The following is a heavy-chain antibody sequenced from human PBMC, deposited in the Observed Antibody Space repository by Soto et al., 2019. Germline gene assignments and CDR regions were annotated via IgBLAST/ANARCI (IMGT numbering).Heavy chain of an antibody. V-gene: IGHV1-69*01. CDR3: ARDCSSTSCRKGYWYFDL. CDR1: GGTFSSYA. D-gene: IGHD2-2*01. CDR2: IIPIFGTA. Sequence: QVQLVQSGAEVKKPGSSVKVSCKASGGTFSSYAISWVRQAPGQGLEWMGGIIPIFGTANYAEKFQGRVTITADESTNTAYMELSSLSTEDTAVYYCARDCSSTSCRKGYWYFDLWGRGTLVTVSS. J-gene: IGHJ2*01.